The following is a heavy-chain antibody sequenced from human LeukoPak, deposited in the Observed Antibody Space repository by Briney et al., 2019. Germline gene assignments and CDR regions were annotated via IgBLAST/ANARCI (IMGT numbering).Heavy chain of an antibody. CDR1: GYSFADYY. V-gene: IGHV1-2*02. J-gene: IGHJ4*02. CDR2: IKPNSGGT. CDR3: ATDWRRYDSSGYYRQSGY. Sequence: GASVKVSCKASGYSFADYYMHWVRQAPGQGLEWMGWIKPNSGGTRSAQKFQGRVTMTRDTSISTAYMELSSLRSEDTAVYYCATDWRRYDSSGYYRQSGYWGQGTLVTVSS. D-gene: IGHD3-22*01.